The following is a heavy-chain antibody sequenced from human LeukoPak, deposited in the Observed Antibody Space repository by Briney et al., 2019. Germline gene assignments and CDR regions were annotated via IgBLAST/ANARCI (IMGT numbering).Heavy chain of an antibody. Sequence: PSETLSLTCTVSGGSISSGSYYWSWIRQPAGKGLEWIGRIYTSGSTNYNPSLKSRVTISVDTSKNQFSLKLSSVTAADTAVYYCARDGRETLLWFGELLYNGSGWFDPWGQGTLVTVSS. CDR2: IYTSGST. V-gene: IGHV4-61*02. D-gene: IGHD3-10*01. CDR1: GGSISSGSYY. CDR3: ARDGRETLLWFGELLYNGSGWFDP. J-gene: IGHJ5*02.